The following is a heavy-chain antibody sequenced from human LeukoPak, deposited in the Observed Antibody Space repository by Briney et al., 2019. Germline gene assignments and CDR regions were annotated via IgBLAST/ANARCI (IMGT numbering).Heavy chain of an antibody. CDR2: ISGSGGST. CDR3: ARDKSVGATPFDY. D-gene: IGHD1-26*01. CDR1: GFTFSSYA. Sequence: GGSLRLSCAASGFTFSSYAMSWVRQAPGKGLEWVSAISGSGGSTYYADSVKGRFTISRDNSKNTPYLQMNSLRAEDAAVYYCARDKSVGATPFDYWGQGTLVTVSS. J-gene: IGHJ4*02. V-gene: IGHV3-23*01.